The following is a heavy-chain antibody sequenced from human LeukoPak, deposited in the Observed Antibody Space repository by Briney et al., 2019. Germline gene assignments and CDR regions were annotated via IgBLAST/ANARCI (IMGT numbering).Heavy chain of an antibody. CDR3: ARTAAAGTWGLGF. Sequence: SETLSLTCAVYGGSFSGYYWSWIRQPPGKGLEWIGEINHSGSTNYNPSLKSRVTISVDTSKNQFSLKLSSVTAADTAVYYCARTAAAGTWGLGFWGQGTLVTVSS. CDR2: INHSGST. J-gene: IGHJ4*02. V-gene: IGHV4-34*01. D-gene: IGHD6-13*01. CDR1: GGSFSGYY.